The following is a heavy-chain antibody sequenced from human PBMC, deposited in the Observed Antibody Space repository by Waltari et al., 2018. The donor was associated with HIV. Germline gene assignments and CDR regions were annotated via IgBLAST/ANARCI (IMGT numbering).Heavy chain of an antibody. V-gene: IGHV4-4*02. J-gene: IGHJ4*02. D-gene: IGHD3-16*02. CDR2: IYHSGST. CDR1: GGSISSSNW. Sequence: QVQLQESGPGLVKPSGTLSLTCAVSGGSISSSNWWSWVRQPPGKGLEWIGEIYHSGSTNYNPSLKSRVTISVDKSKNQFSLKLSSVTAADTAVYYCAREGQLMITFGGVIVMGSYYFDYWGQGTLVTVSS. CDR3: AREGQLMITFGGVIVMGSYYFDY.